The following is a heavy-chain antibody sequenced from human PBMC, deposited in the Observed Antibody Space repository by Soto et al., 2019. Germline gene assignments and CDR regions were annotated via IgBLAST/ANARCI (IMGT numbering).Heavy chain of an antibody. V-gene: IGHV4-61*01. CDR2: IYYSGST. CDR3: ARVFRGSGYDFGLCLFDP. Sequence: KPSETLSLTCTVSGGSVSSGSYYWSWIRQPPGKGLEWIGYIYYSGSTNYNPSLKSRVTISVDTSENQFSLKLSSVTAADTAVYYCARVFRGSGYDFGLCLFDPWGQGTLVTVSS. J-gene: IGHJ5*02. D-gene: IGHD5-12*01. CDR1: GGSVSSGSYY.